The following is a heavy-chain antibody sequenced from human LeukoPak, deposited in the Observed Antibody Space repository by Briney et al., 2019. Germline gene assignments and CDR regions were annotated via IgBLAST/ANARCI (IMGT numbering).Heavy chain of an antibody. D-gene: IGHD4-17*01. CDR3: AREADYGRTFAFDP. Sequence: PGGSLRLSCAASGFTFISYSMNWVRQAPGTGLELVSSISSSSSYIYYADSVKGRFTISRDNAKNSLYLQMNSLRAEDTAVYYCAREADYGRTFAFDPWGQGTLVTLSS. CDR2: ISSSSSYI. CDR1: GFTFISYS. V-gene: IGHV3-21*01. J-gene: IGHJ5*02.